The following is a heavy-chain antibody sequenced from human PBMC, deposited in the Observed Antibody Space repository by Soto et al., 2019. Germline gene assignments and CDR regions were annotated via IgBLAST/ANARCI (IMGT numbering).Heavy chain of an antibody. D-gene: IGHD3-3*01. CDR2: INSDGSST. J-gene: IGHJ6*03. CDR3: AREYESDDYYMDV. V-gene: IGHV3-74*01. CDR1: GFTFSSYW. Sequence: GGSLRLSCAASGFTFSSYWMHWVRQAPGKGLVWVSRINSDGSSTTYADSVRGRFTISRDDAKNTLYVQMNSLRAEDTAVYYCAREYESDDYYMDVWGKGTTVTVSS.